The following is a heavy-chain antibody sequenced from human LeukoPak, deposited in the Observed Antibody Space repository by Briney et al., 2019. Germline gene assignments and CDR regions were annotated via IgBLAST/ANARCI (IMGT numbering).Heavy chain of an antibody. CDR1: GGSISSSSYY. J-gene: IGHJ4*02. Sequence: SETLSLTCTVSGGSISSSSYYWGWIRQPPGKGLEWIGSIYYSGSTYYNPSLKSRVTISVDTSKNQFSLKLSSVTAADTAVYYCAREVESGHFDYWGQGTLVTVSS. D-gene: IGHD1-14*01. CDR3: AREVESGHFDY. V-gene: IGHV4-39*07. CDR2: IYYSGST.